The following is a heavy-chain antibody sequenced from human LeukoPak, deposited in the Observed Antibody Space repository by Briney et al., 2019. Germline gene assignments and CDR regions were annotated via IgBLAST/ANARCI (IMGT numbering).Heavy chain of an antibody. Sequence: PGGSLRLSCAASGFTFSSYGMHWVRQAPGKGLEWVALIRSDGTNKYYADSVKGRFTISRDNSKNTLYLQMNSLRAEDTAVYYCAREVTMVRGATSGMDVWGQGTTVTVSS. V-gene: IGHV3-30*02. J-gene: IGHJ6*02. CDR2: IRSDGTNK. CDR3: AREVTMVRGATSGMDV. CDR1: GFTFSSYG. D-gene: IGHD3-10*01.